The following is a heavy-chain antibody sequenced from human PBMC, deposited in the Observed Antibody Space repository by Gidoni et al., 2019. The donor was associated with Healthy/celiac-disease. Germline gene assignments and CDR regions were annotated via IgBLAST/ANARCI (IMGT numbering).Heavy chain of an antibody. V-gene: IGHV4-34*01. J-gene: IGHJ4*02. CDR2: INHSGST. CDR1: GGSFSGYY. D-gene: IGHD2-2*01. Sequence: QVQLQQWGEGLLKPSETLYITCAVYGGSFSGYYWSWIRKPPGKVLEWIGAINHSGSTNYNPSLKSRVTISVDTSKNQFSLKLSSVTAADTAVYYYARGYCSSTSCYLRGNYFYYWGQGTLVTISS. CDR3: ARGYCSSTSCYLRGNYFYY.